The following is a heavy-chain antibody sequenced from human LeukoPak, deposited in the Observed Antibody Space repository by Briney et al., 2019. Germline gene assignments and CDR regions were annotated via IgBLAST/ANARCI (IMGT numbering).Heavy chain of an antibody. D-gene: IGHD4-23*01. Sequence: ASVKVSCKASGGTFSSYEISWVRQAPGQGLEWMGGITPMFGIAEYAQKFQGRVTISAVESMSTVHMELSSLRSEDTAKYYCARGWLADSTVVTPYNYWGQGTVVTVSS. V-gene: IGHV1-69*13. J-gene: IGHJ4*02. CDR3: ARGWLADSTVVTPYNY. CDR1: GGTFSSYE. CDR2: ITPMFGIA.